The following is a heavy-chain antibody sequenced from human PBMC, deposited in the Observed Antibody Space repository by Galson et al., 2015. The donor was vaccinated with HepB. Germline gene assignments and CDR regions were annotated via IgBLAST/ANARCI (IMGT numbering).Heavy chain of an antibody. D-gene: IGHD3-16*01. Sequence: SVKVSCKASGFAFSSYGFTWVRQAPGQELEWMGWISAYNDHTKYAQKFQGRITLTTDTSTSTVYMELRSLRFDDTAVYYCTRDKGGTVLTPFGAWFDPWGHGTLVTVSA. J-gene: IGHJ5*02. V-gene: IGHV1-18*04. CDR2: ISAYNDHT. CDR3: TRDKGGTVLTPFGAWFDP. CDR1: GFAFSSYG.